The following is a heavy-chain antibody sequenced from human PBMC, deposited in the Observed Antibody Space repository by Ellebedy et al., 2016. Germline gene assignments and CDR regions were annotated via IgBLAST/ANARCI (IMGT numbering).Heavy chain of an antibody. CDR2: FYYTGTT. CDR3: ARGMATIVGNWFDP. D-gene: IGHD5-24*01. CDR1: GDSVSGGNFY. V-gene: IGHV4-61*01. Sequence: SETLSLTXTVSGDSVSGGNFYWSWIRQPPGRGLEYIGHFYYTGTTNYNSSLKSRVTISGDTSKNQFSLQLSSVTAADTAVYYCARGMATIVGNWFDPWGQGTLVTVSS. J-gene: IGHJ5*02.